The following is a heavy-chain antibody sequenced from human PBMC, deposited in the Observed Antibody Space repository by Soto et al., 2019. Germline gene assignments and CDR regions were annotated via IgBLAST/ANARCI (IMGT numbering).Heavy chain of an antibody. Sequence: SETLSITCTVSGGSISSGDYYWSWIRQPPGKGLEWIGYIYYSGSTYYNPSLKSRVTISVDTSKNQFSLKLSSVTAADTAVYYCARDDAMALFDYWGQGTLVTVSS. J-gene: IGHJ4*02. V-gene: IGHV4-30-4*01. CDR3: ARDDAMALFDY. CDR1: GGSISSGDYY. CDR2: IYYSGST. D-gene: IGHD5-18*01.